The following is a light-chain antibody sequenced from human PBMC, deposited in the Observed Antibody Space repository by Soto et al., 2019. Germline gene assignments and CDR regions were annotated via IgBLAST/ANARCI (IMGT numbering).Light chain of an antibody. Sequence: ETVMTQSPVTLSVSPGDTATLSCRASQRVSSHLAWYQQKPGQAPRLLIYAASNRATGIPVRFSGSGSETEFTLTIRSLQSEDFALYYCHQYNNWPWTFGQGTKVAIK. CDR1: QRVSSH. CDR3: HQYNNWPWT. J-gene: IGKJ1*01. CDR2: AAS. V-gene: IGKV3-15*01.